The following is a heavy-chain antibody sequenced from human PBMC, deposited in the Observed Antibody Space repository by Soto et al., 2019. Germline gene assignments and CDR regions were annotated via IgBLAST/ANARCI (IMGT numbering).Heavy chain of an antibody. V-gene: IGHV4-34*01. Sequence: NPSETLSLTCAVYGGSFSGYYWSWIRQPPGKGLEWIGEINHSGSTNYNPSLKSRVTISVDTSKNQFSLKLSSVTAADTAVYYCARGRCSSTSCYTRYYYYGMDVWGQGTTVTISS. CDR3: ARGRCSSTSCYTRYYYYGMDV. J-gene: IGHJ6*02. CDR2: INHSGST. CDR1: GGSFSGYY. D-gene: IGHD2-2*02.